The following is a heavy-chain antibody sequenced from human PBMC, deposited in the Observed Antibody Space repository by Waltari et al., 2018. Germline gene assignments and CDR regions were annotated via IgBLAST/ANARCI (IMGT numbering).Heavy chain of an antibody. Sequence: QVPLVPSGAEVKKPGSSVKVSCKASGGPFSSYAISWVRQAPGQGLEWMGGIIPIFGTANYAQKFQGRVTITTDESTSTAYMELSSLRSEDTAVYYCAREDYGGNLFDYWGQGTLVTVSS. D-gene: IGHD4-17*01. CDR3: AREDYGGNLFDY. V-gene: IGHV1-69*05. CDR2: IIPIFGTA. J-gene: IGHJ4*02. CDR1: GGPFSSYA.